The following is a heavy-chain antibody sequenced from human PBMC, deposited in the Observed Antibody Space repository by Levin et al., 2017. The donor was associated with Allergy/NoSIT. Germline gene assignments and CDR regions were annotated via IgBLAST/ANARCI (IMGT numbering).Heavy chain of an antibody. CDR1: GFTLSSYA. CDR2: ISYDGSNK. D-gene: IGHD1-1*01. CDR3: ARTRTHWNDVGAFDI. V-gene: IGHV3-30-3*01. Sequence: PGGSLRLSCAASGFTLSSYAMHWVRQAPGKGLEWVAVISYDGSNKYYADSVKGRFTISRDNSKNTLYLQMNSLRAEDTAVYYCARTRTHWNDVGAFDIWGQGTMVTVSS. J-gene: IGHJ3*02.